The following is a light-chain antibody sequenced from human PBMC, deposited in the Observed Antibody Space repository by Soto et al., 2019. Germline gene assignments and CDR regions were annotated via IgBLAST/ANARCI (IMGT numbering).Light chain of an antibody. Sequence: IVFTQSPGTPSFSPGGRATLSCRASQNVSSSYLAWYQQKPGQAPRLLIYDTSTRATGIPARFSGSGSGTEFTLTISSLQSEDFAVYYCQQYNNWPPITFGQGTRLEIK. CDR2: DTS. J-gene: IGKJ5*01. CDR3: QQYNNWPPIT. V-gene: IGKV3-15*01. CDR1: QNVSSSY.